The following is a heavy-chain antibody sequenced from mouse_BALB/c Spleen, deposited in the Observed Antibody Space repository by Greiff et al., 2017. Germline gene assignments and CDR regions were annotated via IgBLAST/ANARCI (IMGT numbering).Heavy chain of an antibody. CDR2: IYPGNSDT. Sequence: EVKLVESGTVLARPGASVKMSCKASGYTFTSYWMHWVKQRPGQGLEWIGAIYPGNSDTSYNQKFKGKAKLTAVTSTSTAYMELSSLTNEDSAVYYCTRGVVATDYAMDYWGQGTSVTVSS. CDR3: TRGVVATDYAMDY. V-gene: IGHV1-5*01. D-gene: IGHD1-1*01. CDR1: GYTFTSYW. J-gene: IGHJ4*01.